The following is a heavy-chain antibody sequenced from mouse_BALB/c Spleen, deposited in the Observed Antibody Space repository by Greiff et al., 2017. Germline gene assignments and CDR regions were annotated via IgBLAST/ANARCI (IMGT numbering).Heavy chain of an antibody. D-gene: IGHD2-12*01. Sequence: QVQLKESGPGLVQPSQSLSITCTVSGFSLTSYGVHWVRQSPGKGLEWLGVIWSGGSTDYNAAFISRLSISKDNSKSQVFFKMNSLQANDTAIYYCARLLPYWYFDVWGAGTTVTVSS. J-gene: IGHJ1*01. CDR3: ARLLPYWYFDV. V-gene: IGHV2-2*02. CDR2: IWSGGST. CDR1: GFSLTSYG.